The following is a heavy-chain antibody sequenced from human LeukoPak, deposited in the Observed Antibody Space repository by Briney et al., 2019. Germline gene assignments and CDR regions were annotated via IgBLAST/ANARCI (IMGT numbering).Heavy chain of an antibody. CDR2: INTNTGNP. V-gene: IGHV7-4-1*02. CDR1: GYTFTSYA. D-gene: IGHD6-19*01. CDR3: ARDAEPIAVAGDGFDP. J-gene: IGHJ5*02. Sequence: ASVKVSCKASGYTFTSYAMNWVRQAPGQGLEWMGWINTNTGNPTYAQGFTGRFVFSLDTSVSTAYLQISSLKAEDTAVYYCARDAEPIAVAGDGFDPWGRGTLVTVSS.